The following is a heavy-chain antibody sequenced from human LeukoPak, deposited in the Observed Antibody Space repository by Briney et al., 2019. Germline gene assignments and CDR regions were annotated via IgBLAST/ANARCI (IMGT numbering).Heavy chain of an antibody. CDR3: AKESYYRGSYMYYFDY. D-gene: IGHD1-26*01. CDR2: IYSGGST. Sequence: GGSLRLSCAASGFTVSSNYMSWVRQAPGKGLEWVSVIYSGGSTYYADSVKGRFTISRDNSKNTLYLQMNSLRAEDTAVYYCAKESYYRGSYMYYFDYWGQGTLVTVSS. CDR1: GFTVSSNY. J-gene: IGHJ4*02. V-gene: IGHV3-66*01.